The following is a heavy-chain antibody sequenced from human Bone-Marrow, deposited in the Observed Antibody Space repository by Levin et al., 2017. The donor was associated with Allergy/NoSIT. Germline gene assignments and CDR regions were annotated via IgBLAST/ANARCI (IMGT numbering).Heavy chain of an antibody. D-gene: IGHD3-10*01. Sequence: GESLKISCAASGFAFSNYWMHWVRQAPGKGLVWVSRINRGGTSTTYADSVKGRFTISRDNAKNTLYLQMNSLRAEDTAVYYCAKDPFAYNFGSGSYLDYWGQGTLVSVSS. V-gene: IGHV3-74*01. J-gene: IGHJ4*02. CDR1: GFAFSNYW. CDR2: INRGGTST. CDR3: AKDPFAYNFGSGSYLDY.